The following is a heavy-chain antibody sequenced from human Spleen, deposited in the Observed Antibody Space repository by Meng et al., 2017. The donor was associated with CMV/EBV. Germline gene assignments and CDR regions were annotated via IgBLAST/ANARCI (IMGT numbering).Heavy chain of an antibody. CDR1: GNTIDGNS. CDR2: SNPNSGGT. V-gene: IGHV1-2*02. J-gene: IGHJ5*02. CDR3: AREEYCGGDCYSWFDP. D-gene: IGHD2-21*01. Sequence: GNTIDGNSISWVRQGPGQGRGRVGWSNPNSGGTSGAQKFQDRLTMTRNTSISTAYMELSRLRSDDTAVYYCAREEYCGGDCYSWFDPWGQGTLVTVSS.